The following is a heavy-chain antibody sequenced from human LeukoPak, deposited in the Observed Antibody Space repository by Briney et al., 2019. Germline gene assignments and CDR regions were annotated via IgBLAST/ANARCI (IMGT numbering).Heavy chain of an antibody. CDR3: ARGTPYNP. D-gene: IGHD4-11*01. V-gene: IGHV4-39*07. CDR1: GASIDSGRYY. Sequence: SETLSLTCTVSGASIDSGRYYWGWIRQPPGKGLEWIGSIHYSGTTYYNLSLKSRVTISIDTSNNQFSLKLSSVTAADTAVYYCARGTPYNPWGQGTLVTVSS. CDR2: IHYSGTT. J-gene: IGHJ5*02.